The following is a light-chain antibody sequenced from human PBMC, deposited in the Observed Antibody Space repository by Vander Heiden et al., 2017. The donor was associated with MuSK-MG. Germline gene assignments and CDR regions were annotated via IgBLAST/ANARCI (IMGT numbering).Light chain of an antibody. CDR2: AAS. Sequence: IHLTHSPSFLSASVGDRVTITCRASQGISSYLAWYQQKPGKAPKLLIYAASTLQSGVPSRFSGSGSGTEFTLTISSLQPEDFATYYCQQFNSYPWTFGQGTKVEIK. CDR3: QQFNSYPWT. J-gene: IGKJ1*01. CDR1: QGISSY. V-gene: IGKV1-9*01.